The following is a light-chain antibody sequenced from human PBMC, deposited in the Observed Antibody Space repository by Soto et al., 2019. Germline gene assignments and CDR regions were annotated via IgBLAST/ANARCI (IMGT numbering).Light chain of an antibody. CDR3: MQRTRWPCT. CDR2: KVS. Sequence: DVVMTQSPLSLPVTRGQPTSFSCRSSQSLVYSDVNTYLTWFQQRPGQSPRRLIYKVSNRDSGDPDRSSGSASGTDFTLKISSVEADDVGVYYCMQRTRWPCTFGQGIKVEIK. J-gene: IGKJ1*01. V-gene: IGKV2-30*01. CDR1: QSLVYSDVNTY.